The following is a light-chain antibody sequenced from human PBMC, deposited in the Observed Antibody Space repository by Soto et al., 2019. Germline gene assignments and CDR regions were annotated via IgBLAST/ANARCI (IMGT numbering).Light chain of an antibody. CDR1: QSIHTS. CDR3: QQYTNWPPST. Sequence: AWTQSPATLSLYTGERATLSCRASQSIHTSLAWYQQKSGKLPRLVIYDSTLRANGVPDRFGGSRSGTEFTLTINSLEPEDFAVYYCQQYTNWPPSTFGQGTRLEIK. J-gene: IGKJ5*01. CDR2: DST. V-gene: IGKV3-11*01.